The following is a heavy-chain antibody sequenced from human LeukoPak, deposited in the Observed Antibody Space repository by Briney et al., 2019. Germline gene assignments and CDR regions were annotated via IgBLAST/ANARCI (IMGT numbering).Heavy chain of an antibody. CDR1: GYTFAGYD. V-gene: IGHV1-8*01. D-gene: IGHD3-22*01. CDR3: ARYQPSMIVVVRSRRGAFDI. J-gene: IGHJ3*02. CDR2: MNPNSGNA. Sequence: GASVKVSCKASGYTFAGYDINWVRQATGQGLEWMGWMNPNSGNANSAQKFQGRITMTRDTSIDTAYMELSSLRSEDTAVYYCARYQPSMIVVVRSRRGAFDIWGQGTMVTVSS.